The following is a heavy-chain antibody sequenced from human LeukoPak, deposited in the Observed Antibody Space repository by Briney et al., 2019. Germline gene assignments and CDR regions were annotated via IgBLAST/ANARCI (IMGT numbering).Heavy chain of an antibody. V-gene: IGHV4-4*07. J-gene: IGHJ4*02. CDR3: ARGGYCSSTSCYPFDY. D-gene: IGHD2-2*01. CDR2: IYTSGST. Sequence: SETLSLTCTVSGGSISSYYWSWIRQPAGKGLEWIGRIYTSGSTNYNPSLKSRVTTSVDTSKNQFSLKLSSVTAADTAVYYCARGGYCSSTSCYPFDYWGQGTLVTVSS. CDR1: GGSISSYY.